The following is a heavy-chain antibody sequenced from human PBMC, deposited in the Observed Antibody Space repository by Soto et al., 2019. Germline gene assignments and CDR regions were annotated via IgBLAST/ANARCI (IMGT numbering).Heavy chain of an antibody. CDR1: GGSISSGGYY. CDR2: IYYSGST. Sequence: SATLSLTCTVSGGSISSGGYYWSWIRQHPGKGLEWIGYIYYSGSTYYNPSLKSRVTISVDTSKNQFSLKLSSVTAADTAVYYCIREVVGPTAWFDSWGQGTLVTVSS. CDR3: IREVVGPTAWFDS. D-gene: IGHD1-26*01. V-gene: IGHV4-31*03. J-gene: IGHJ5*01.